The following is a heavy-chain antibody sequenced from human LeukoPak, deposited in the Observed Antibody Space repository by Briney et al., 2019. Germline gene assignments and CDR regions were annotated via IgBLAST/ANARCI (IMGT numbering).Heavy chain of an antibody. D-gene: IGHD5-12*01. CDR3: ARNERVATSIGETDFDH. CDR2: INPNSGGT. Sequence: GASVKVSCKASGYTFTGYYMHWVRQAPGQGLEWMGWINPNSGGTKYAQKFQGRVTMTRDTSISTAYMELSRLGSDDTAVYYCARNERVATSIGETDFDHWGQGTLVTVSS. J-gene: IGHJ4*02. V-gene: IGHV1-2*02. CDR1: GYTFTGYY.